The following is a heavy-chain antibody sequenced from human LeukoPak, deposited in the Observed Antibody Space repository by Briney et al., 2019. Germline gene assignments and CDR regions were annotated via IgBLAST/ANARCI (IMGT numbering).Heavy chain of an antibody. Sequence: GGSLRLSCAASGFTFSNVWMNWVRQAPGKGLEWVGRIKSKNVGGTTDYAAPVKGRFTISRDDSKNTVYLQMNSLKIEDTAVYYCTSHAAFDPWGQGTLVTVSS. J-gene: IGHJ5*02. CDR1: GFTFSNVW. CDR3: TSHAAFDP. V-gene: IGHV3-15*07. CDR2: IKSKNVGGTT.